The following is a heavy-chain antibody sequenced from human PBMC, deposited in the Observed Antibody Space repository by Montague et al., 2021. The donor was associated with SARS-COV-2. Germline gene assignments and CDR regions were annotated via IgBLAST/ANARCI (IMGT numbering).Heavy chain of an antibody. CDR3: ARGAPTITMIVVVVTGAGWYFDL. J-gene: IGHJ2*01. Sequence: SETLSLTCAVHGGSFSDYYWSWIRQAPGKGLEWIGEINHSGSTNYNPSLKSRVTISVDTSKNQFSLKLSSVTVADTAVYYCARGAPTITMIVVVVTGAGWYFDLWGRGTLVSVSA. D-gene: IGHD3-22*01. CDR1: GGSFSDYY. CDR2: INHSGST. V-gene: IGHV4-34*01.